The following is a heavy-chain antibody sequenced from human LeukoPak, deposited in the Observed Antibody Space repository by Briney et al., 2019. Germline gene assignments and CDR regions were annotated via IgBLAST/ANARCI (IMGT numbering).Heavy chain of an antibody. V-gene: IGHV4-59*12. CDR2: VYNSGST. D-gene: IGHD3-16*01. CDR3: ARGGGAFDY. J-gene: IGHJ4*02. CDR1: GGSISIYY. Sequence: SETLSLTCSVSGGSISIYYWSWIRQPPGKGLEWIGYVYNSGSTDYNPSLKSRVTISVDTSKNQFSLKLSSVTAADTAVYYCARGGGAFDYWGQGTLVTVSS.